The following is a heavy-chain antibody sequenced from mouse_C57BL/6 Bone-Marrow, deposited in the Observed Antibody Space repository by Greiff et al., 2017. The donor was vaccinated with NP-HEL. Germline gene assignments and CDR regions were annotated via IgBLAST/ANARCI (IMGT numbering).Heavy chain of an antibody. CDR2: ISDGGSYT. CDR1: GFTFSSYA. Sequence: DVHLVESGGGLVKPGGSLKLSCAASGFTFSSYAMSWVRQTPEKRLEWVATISDGGSYTYYPDNVKGRFTISRDNAKNNLYLQMSHLKSEDTAMYYCARDSPATMITKAMDYWGQGTSVTVSS. V-gene: IGHV5-4*01. CDR3: ARDSPATMITKAMDY. D-gene: IGHD2-4*01. J-gene: IGHJ4*01.